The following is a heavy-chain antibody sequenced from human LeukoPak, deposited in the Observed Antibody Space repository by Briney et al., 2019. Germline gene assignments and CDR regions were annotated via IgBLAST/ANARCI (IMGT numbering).Heavy chain of an antibody. CDR2: IKSKSDGGTT. CDR1: VFTFSNAC. J-gene: IGHJ5*02. Sequence: GGSLRLSCAASVFTFSNACMNCVRQAPGKGLECVGRIKSKSDGGTTDYAAPVKGRFTISRDDSKNTLYVQMNSLKTEDTAVYYCTTDHSTYYDSSGTGSYHWGQGTLVTVSS. D-gene: IGHD3-22*01. V-gene: IGHV3-15*01. CDR3: TTDHSTYYDSSGTGSYH.